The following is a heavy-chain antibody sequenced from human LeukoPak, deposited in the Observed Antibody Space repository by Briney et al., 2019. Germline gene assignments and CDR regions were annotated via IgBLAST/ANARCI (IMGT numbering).Heavy chain of an antibody. Sequence: SETLSLTCDVSGGSISSSNWWSWVRQPPGKGLDWIGEIYHSGSTYSNPSLQSRVTISVDKSNNHFSLRLTSVTAADTAVYYCARTSAEYSNSWIDSWGQGTLVIVSS. V-gene: IGHV4-4*02. CDR2: IYHSGST. D-gene: IGHD6-6*01. CDR3: ARTSAEYSNSWIDS. J-gene: IGHJ5*01. CDR1: GGSISSSNW.